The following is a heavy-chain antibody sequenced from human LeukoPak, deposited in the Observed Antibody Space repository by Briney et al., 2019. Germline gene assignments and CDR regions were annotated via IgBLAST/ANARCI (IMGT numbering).Heavy chain of an antibody. CDR2: ISSTSSYI. J-gene: IGHJ4*02. D-gene: IGHD6-19*01. CDR1: GFTFSSY. CDR3: AREFVAVAFDY. V-gene: IGHV3-21*01. Sequence: GGSLRLSCAASGFTFSSYMNWVRQAPGKGLEWVSSISSTSSYIYYADSVKGRFTISRDNAKNSLYLQMNSLRADDTAVYYCAREFVAVAFDYWGQGTLVTVSS.